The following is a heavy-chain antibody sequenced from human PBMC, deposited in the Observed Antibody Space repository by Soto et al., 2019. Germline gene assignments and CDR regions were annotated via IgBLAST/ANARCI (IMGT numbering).Heavy chain of an antibody. CDR3: ARIQCSGGSCYFPLWAFDI. Sequence: QVQLVQSGAEVKKPGASVKVSCKASGYTFTSYDINWVRQATGQGLEWMGWMNPNSGNTGYAQKFQGRVTMTRNTSISKAYMELSSLRSEDTAVYYCARIQCSGGSCYFPLWAFDIWGQGTMVTVSS. D-gene: IGHD2-15*01. J-gene: IGHJ3*02. CDR2: MNPNSGNT. CDR1: GYTFTSYD. V-gene: IGHV1-8*01.